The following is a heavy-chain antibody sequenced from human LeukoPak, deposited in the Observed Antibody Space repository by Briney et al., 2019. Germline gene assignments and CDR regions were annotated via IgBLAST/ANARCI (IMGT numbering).Heavy chain of an antibody. V-gene: IGHV3-23*01. CDR3: AKDGTNYGLGTSFDN. D-gene: IGHD3-10*01. J-gene: IGHJ4*02. Sequence: GGSLRLSCVASGFTFGSFAMTWVRQAPGKGLEWVAAISGSGDKTYYADSVKGRFTISRDNSKTTLFLQLNSLGAGDSAVFYCAKDGTNYGLGTSFDNWGQGTLVTVSS. CDR1: GFTFGSFA. CDR2: ISGSGDKT.